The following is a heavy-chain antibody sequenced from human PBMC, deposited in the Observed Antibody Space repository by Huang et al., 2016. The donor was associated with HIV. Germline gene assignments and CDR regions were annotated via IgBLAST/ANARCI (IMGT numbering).Heavy chain of an antibody. D-gene: IGHD3-22*01. Sequence: QLQLQESGPGLVKPSDTLSLNCTISGGFIKSRNYYWGGVRQAPGKGLECIGDIYYSGSPYYNPSLRSRVSLSVDTSKNQVTLKVNAGIAADTAVYYCARRQGSGYYFYFDYWGRGIPVTVSA. CDR3: ARRQGSGYYFYFDY. J-gene: IGHJ4*02. CDR2: IYYSGSP. V-gene: IGHV4-39*01. CDR1: GGFIKSRNYY.